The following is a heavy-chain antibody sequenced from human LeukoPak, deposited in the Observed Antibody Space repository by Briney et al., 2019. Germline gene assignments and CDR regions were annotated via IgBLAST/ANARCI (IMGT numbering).Heavy chain of an antibody. D-gene: IGHD3-22*01. CDR3: ARVLGPYYYDSSGYYYDLGAFDI. CDR2: IYSGGST. Sequence: PGGSLRLSCAASGFTVSSNYMSWVRQAPGKGLEWVSVIYSGGSTYYADSVKGRFTISRDNSKNTLYLQMNSLRAEDTAVYYCARVLGPYYYDSSGYYYDLGAFDIWGQGTMVTVSS. J-gene: IGHJ3*02. V-gene: IGHV3-66*01. CDR1: GFTVSSNY.